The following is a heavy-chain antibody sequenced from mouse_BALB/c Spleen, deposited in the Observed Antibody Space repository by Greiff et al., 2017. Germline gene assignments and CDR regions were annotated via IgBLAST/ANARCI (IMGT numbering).Heavy chain of an antibody. D-gene: IGHD2-4*01. CDR1: GYTFTSYW. CDR3: ARRGLYDYHYYAMGY. J-gene: IGHJ4*01. V-gene: IGHV1-7*01. Sequence: QVQLKQSGAELAKPGASVKMSCKASGYTFTSYWMHWVKQRPGQGLEWIGYINPSTGYTEYNQKFKDKATLTADKSSSTAYMQLSSLTSEDSAVYYCARRGLYDYHYYAMGYWGQGTSVTVSS. CDR2: INPSTGYT.